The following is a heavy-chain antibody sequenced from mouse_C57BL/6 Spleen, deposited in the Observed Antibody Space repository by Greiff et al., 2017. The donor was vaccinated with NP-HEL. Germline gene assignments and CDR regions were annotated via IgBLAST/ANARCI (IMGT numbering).Heavy chain of an antibody. V-gene: IGHV1-22*01. CDR3: ASFYYYGSSFDY. CDR1: GYTFTDYN. Sequence: DVQLQESGPERVKPGASVKMSCKASGYTFTDYNMHWVKQSHGKSLEWIGYINPNNGGTSYNQKFKGKATLTVNKSSSTAYMELRSLTAEDSAVYYCASFYYYGSSFDYWGQGTTLTVSS. J-gene: IGHJ2*01. D-gene: IGHD1-1*01. CDR2: INPNNGGT.